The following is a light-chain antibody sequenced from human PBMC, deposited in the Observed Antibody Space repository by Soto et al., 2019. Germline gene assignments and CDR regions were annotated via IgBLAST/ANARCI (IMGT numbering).Light chain of an antibody. CDR3: QQYGSSPA. CDR1: QSVSSSY. J-gene: IGKJ4*01. CDR2: GAS. Sequence: EIVLTQSPGTLSLSPGERATLSCRASQSVSSSYLAWYQQKPDQAPRLLIYGASSRATGIPDRFSGSGSGTDFTLTISRLEPEDFAVYYSQQYGSSPAFGGGTKVEIK. V-gene: IGKV3-20*01.